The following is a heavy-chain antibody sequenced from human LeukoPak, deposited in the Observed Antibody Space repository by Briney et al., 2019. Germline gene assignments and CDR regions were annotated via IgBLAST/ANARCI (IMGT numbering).Heavy chain of an antibody. V-gene: IGHV3-23*01. Sequence: GGSLRLSGAASGITFSSYAISWVRQAPGRVLEWFSAISGSGGSTYSAASVQGRFTISRDNSKNTLYLQMNSLRAEDTAVYSCAKDVGSGSFFDCWGQGTLVTVSS. CDR3: AKDVGSGSFFDC. CDR1: GITFSSYA. D-gene: IGHD3-10*01. J-gene: IGHJ4*02. CDR2: ISGSGGST.